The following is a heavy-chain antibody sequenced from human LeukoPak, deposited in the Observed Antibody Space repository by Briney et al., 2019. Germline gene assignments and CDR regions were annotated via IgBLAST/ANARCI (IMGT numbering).Heavy chain of an antibody. J-gene: IGHJ4*02. Sequence: PGDSLKISCRGSGYSFTACWIAWVRQMPGKGLEWVATIYPGDSATTYSPSFQGQVTISADKSITTAYLQWSSLKASDTAMYYCARPAAGLGGFDYWGQGTLVTASS. CDR2: IYPGDSAT. D-gene: IGHD3-16*01. CDR3: ARPAAGLGGFDY. V-gene: IGHV5-51*01. CDR1: GYSFTACW.